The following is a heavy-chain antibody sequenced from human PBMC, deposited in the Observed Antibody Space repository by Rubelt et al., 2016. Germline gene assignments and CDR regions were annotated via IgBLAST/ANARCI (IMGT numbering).Heavy chain of an antibody. Sequence: EVQLLESGGGLVQPGGSLRLSCAASGFTFSSYDMHGVRQATGKGLEWVSAIGTAGDTYYPGSVKGRFTISRENAKTAWYLPMNILRAGDTAVYYCARDKLVGATHLYYWGQGTLVTASS. CDR1: GFTFSSYD. J-gene: IGHJ4*02. CDR2: IGTAGDT. D-gene: IGHD1-26*01. V-gene: IGHV3-13*01. CDR3: ARDKLVGATHLYY.